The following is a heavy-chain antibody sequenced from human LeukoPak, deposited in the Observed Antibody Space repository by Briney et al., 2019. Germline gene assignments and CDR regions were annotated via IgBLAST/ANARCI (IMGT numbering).Heavy chain of an antibody. CDR2: IYWDDDK. CDR1: GFSLGTSGVG. J-gene: IGHJ4*02. V-gene: IGHV2-5*02. CDR3: VHRRICSPFDY. D-gene: IGHD6-19*01. Sequence: SGPTLVNPTQPLTLTCTFSGFSLGTSGVGVGWVRQPPGKALEWLALIYWDDDKRYNSSLKSRLTITKDTSKNQVVLTMTNVDPVDTATYYCVHRRICSPFDYWGQGALVTVSS.